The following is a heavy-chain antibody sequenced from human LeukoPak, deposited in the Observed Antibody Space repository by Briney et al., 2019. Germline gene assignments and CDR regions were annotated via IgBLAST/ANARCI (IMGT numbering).Heavy chain of an antibody. Sequence: PGGSLRLSCAASGFTFSSYAMTWVRQAPGKGLEWVSTFTASGASTYYADSVKGRFTISRDNSKNTLYLQVNSLRAEDTAVYYCAKDAVAPGSGGDFFDYWGQGTLVTVSP. CDR1: GFTFSSYA. CDR3: AKDAVAPGSGGDFFDY. CDR2: FTASGAST. V-gene: IGHV3-23*01. D-gene: IGHD3-10*01. J-gene: IGHJ4*02.